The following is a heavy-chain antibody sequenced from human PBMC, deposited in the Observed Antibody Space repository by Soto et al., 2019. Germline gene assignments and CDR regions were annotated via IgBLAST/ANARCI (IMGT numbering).Heavy chain of an antibody. CDR2: IYHTGTT. CDR1: DGSVSSGIHY. Sequence: QVQLQESGPGLVKPSETLSLTCTVSDGSVSSGIHYCSWIRQHPGKGLEWIAYIYHTGTTDYNPSLKSRVTISVDLSQNQFSLRLDSVTASETAVYFCERDRAGISNSLDAFDIWGPGPMVTVSS. CDR3: ERDRAGISNSLDAFDI. J-gene: IGHJ3*02. V-gene: IGHV4-61*01. D-gene: IGHD1-1*01.